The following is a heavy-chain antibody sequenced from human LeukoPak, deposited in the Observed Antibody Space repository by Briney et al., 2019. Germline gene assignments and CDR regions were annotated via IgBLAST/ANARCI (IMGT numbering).Heavy chain of an antibody. D-gene: IGHD3-16*01. CDR3: AKGVGGIYGWFDP. J-gene: IGHJ5*02. Sequence: GGSLRLSCAASGFTFSSYAMSWVRQAPGEGLEWVSTISGSNGNTHYADSVRGRFTISRDNSKNTLYLQMSSLRAEDTAVYYCAKGVGGIYGWFDPWGQGTLVTVSS. CDR1: GFTFSSYA. V-gene: IGHV3-23*01. CDR2: ISGSNGNT.